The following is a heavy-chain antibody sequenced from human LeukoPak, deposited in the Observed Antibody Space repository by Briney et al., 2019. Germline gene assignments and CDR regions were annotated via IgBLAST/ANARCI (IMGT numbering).Heavy chain of an antibody. CDR2: IYYSGST. CDR3: ARVGIIWPHYYFDY. V-gene: IGHV4-39*07. J-gene: IGHJ4*02. Sequence: SETLCLTCTVSGGSISSSSYYWGWIRQPPGKGLEWIGNIYYSGSTYYNPSLKSRVTISVDTSKNQFSLKLSSVTAADTAVYYCARVGIIWPHYYFDYWGQGTLVTVSS. CDR1: GGSISSSSYY.